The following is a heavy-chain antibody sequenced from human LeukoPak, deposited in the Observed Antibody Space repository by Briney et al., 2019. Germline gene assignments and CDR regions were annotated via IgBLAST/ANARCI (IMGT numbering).Heavy chain of an antibody. V-gene: IGHV3-23*01. Sequence: GGSLRLSCAASGFTFSSYAMSWVRQAPGKGLEWVSAISGSGGSTYYADSVKGHFTISRDNSKNTLYLQMNSLRAEVTAVYYCAKDDHGGSGWRDYFDYWGQGTLVTVSS. CDR2: ISGSGGST. CDR1: GFTFSSYA. J-gene: IGHJ4*02. D-gene: IGHD6-19*01. CDR3: AKDDHGGSGWRDYFDY.